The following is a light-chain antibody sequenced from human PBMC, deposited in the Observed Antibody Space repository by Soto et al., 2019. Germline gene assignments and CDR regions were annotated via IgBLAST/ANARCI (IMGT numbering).Light chain of an antibody. CDR1: SSNIGGNF. J-gene: IGLJ2*01. CDR3: AAWDDSLEGVL. Sequence: QAVVTQPPSASGTPGQTVTISCSGSSSNIGGNFVSWYQHVPGTAPKVLIFMNNQRPSGVPDRFSGSKSGTSASQAISGLRSEDESDYYCAAWDDSLEGVLFGGGTKLTVL. CDR2: MNN. V-gene: IGLV1-47*01.